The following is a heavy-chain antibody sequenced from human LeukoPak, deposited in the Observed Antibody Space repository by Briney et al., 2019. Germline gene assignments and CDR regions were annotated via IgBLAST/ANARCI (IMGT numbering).Heavy chain of an antibody. J-gene: IGHJ3*02. D-gene: IGHD3-9*01. CDR1: GGSISSSSYY. V-gene: IGHV4-39*07. CDR3: ARDGGYDILTGYYYDRLFDI. Sequence: SETLSLTCTVSGGSISSSSYYWGWIRQPPGKGLEWIGSIYYSGSTYYNPSLKSRVTISVDTSKNQFSLKLSSVTAADTAVYYCARDGGYDILTGYYYDRLFDIWGQGTMVTVSS. CDR2: IYYSGST.